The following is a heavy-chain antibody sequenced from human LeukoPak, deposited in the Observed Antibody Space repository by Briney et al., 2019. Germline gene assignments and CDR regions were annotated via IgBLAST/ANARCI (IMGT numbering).Heavy chain of an antibody. D-gene: IGHD6-13*01. Sequence: GGSLRLSCAASGFTFSSYAMSWVRQAPGKGLEWVSAISGSGGSTYYADSVKGRFTISRDNSKNALYLQMNSLRAEDTAVYYCAKAGYSSSSQKTFYYWGQGTLVTVSS. J-gene: IGHJ4*02. V-gene: IGHV3-23*01. CDR1: GFTFSSYA. CDR3: AKAGYSSSSQKTFYY. CDR2: ISGSGGST.